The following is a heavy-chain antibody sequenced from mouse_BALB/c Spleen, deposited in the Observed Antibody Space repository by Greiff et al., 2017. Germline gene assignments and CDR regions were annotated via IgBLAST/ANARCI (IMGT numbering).Heavy chain of an antibody. Sequence: VMLVESGAELAKPGASVKMSCKASGYTFTSYWMHWVKQRPGQGLEWIGYINPSTGYTEYNQKFKDKATLTADKSSSTAYMQLSSLTSEDSAVYYCASGFITTARGFAYWGQGTLVTVSA. CDR2: INPSTGYT. CDR3: ASGFITTARGFAY. D-gene: IGHD1-2*01. CDR1: GYTFTSYW. J-gene: IGHJ3*01. V-gene: IGHV1-7*01.